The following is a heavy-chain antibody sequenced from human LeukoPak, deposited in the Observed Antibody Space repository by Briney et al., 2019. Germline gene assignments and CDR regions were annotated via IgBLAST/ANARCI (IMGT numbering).Heavy chain of an antibody. CDR2: ISYDGSNK. Sequence: GGSLRLSCAASGSTFSSYAMHWVRQAPGKGLEWVAVISYDGSNKYYAESVKGRFTISRDNSKNTLYLQMNSLRAEDTAVYYCARDSSGYYTAPEFDYWGQGTLVTVSS. D-gene: IGHD3-22*01. J-gene: IGHJ4*02. CDR3: ARDSSGYYTAPEFDY. V-gene: IGHV3-30*04. CDR1: GSTFSSYA.